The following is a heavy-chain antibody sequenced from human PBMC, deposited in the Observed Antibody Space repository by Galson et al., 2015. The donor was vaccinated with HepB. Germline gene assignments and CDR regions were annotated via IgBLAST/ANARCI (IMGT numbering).Heavy chain of an antibody. CDR1: GYTLTELS. CDR2: FDPEDGET. CDR3: ATVSVDAGTTDAFDI. J-gene: IGHJ3*02. V-gene: IGHV1-24*01. Sequence: SVKVSCKVSGYTLTELSMHWVRQAPGKGLEWMGGFDPEDGETIYAQKFQGRVTMTEDTSTDTAYMELSSLRSEDTAVYYCATVSVDAGTTDAFDIWGQGTMVTVSS. D-gene: IGHD1-7*01.